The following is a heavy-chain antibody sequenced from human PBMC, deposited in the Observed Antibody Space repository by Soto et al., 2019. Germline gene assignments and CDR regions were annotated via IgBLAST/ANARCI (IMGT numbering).Heavy chain of an antibody. J-gene: IGHJ4*02. V-gene: IGHV3-33*01. D-gene: IGHD2-15*01. CDR1: GFTFSSYG. Sequence: QVQLVESGGGVVQPGRSLRLSCAASGFTFSSYGMHWVRQAPGKGLEWVAVIWYDGSNKYYADSVKGRFNISRDNSKNTLYLQMNGPRAEDTAVYYCARGGLKRYKAQAAGYWGQGTLVTVSS. CDR3: ARGGLKRYKAQAAGY. CDR2: IWYDGSNK.